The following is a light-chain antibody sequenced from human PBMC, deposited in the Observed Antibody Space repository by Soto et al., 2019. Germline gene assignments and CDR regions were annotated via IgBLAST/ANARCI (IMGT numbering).Light chain of an antibody. CDR3: QQCDSYSST. J-gene: IGKJ2*01. Sequence: DVQITQSPSTLSAYVGDRVSITCRARQRSNYWLAWYQQKPGKAPKLLIFEPSGLLSGVPSRFSGSGYGTDFTLTSNNLQPHDFSTSYSQQCDSYSSTFGQGTKLQIK. CDR1: QRSNYW. CDR2: EPS. V-gene: IGKV1-5*03.